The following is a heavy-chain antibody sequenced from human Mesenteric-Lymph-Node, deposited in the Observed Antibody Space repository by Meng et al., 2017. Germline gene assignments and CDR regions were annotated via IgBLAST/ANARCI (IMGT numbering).Heavy chain of an antibody. D-gene: IGHD5-18*01. CDR2: INTNSGSP. CDR3: ARGTPMKY. Sequence: QVQLVQSGSELKKPGASVKVSCQASGYTFGSYGINWVRQAPGQGLEWMGWINTNSGSPTYDQGFTGRFVFSLDVSVRTAYLEISSLKAEDTAVYYCARGTPMKYWGQGTLVTVSS. CDR1: GYTFGSYG. J-gene: IGHJ4*02. V-gene: IGHV7-4-1*02.